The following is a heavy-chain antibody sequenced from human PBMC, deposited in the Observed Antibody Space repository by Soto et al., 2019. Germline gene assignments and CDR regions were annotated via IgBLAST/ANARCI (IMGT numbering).Heavy chain of an antibody. CDR3: ATGQYYYDSSGYYYS. CDR1: GFTFSDYY. J-gene: IGHJ4*02. V-gene: IGHV3-11*05. Sequence: QVQLVESGGGLVKPGGSLRLSCAASGFTFSDYYMSWIRQAPGKGLEWVSYISSSSSYTNNADSVKGRFTISRDNAKNSLYLQMNSLRAEDTAVYYCATGQYYYDSSGYYYSWGQGTLVTVSS. CDR2: ISSSSSYT. D-gene: IGHD3-22*01.